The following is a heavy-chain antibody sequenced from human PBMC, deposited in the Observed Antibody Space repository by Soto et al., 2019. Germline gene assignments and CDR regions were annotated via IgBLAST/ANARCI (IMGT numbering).Heavy chain of an antibody. CDR1: GFTFSSYA. CDR2: ISYDGSNK. Sequence: PGGSLRLSCAASGFTFSSYAMHWVRQAPGKGLEWVAVISYDGSNKYYADSVKGRFTISRDNSKNTLYLQMNSLRAEDTAVYYCAREGKRNYYGMDVWGQGTTVTVSS. CDR3: AREGKRNYYGMDV. J-gene: IGHJ6*02. V-gene: IGHV3-30-3*01.